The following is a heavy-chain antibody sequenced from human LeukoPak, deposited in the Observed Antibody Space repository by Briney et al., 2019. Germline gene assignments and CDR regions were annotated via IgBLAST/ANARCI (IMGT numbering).Heavy chain of an antibody. D-gene: IGHD5-24*01. CDR1: GYTFTSYD. V-gene: IGHV1-46*01. Sequence: GASVKVSCKASGYTFTSYDINWVRQATGQGLEWMGIINPSGGSTSYAQKFQGRVTMTRDTSTSTVYMELSSLRSEDTAVYYCARVKSDLGYNQMPFDYWGQGTLVTVSS. CDR3: ARVKSDLGYNQMPFDY. J-gene: IGHJ4*02. CDR2: INPSGGST.